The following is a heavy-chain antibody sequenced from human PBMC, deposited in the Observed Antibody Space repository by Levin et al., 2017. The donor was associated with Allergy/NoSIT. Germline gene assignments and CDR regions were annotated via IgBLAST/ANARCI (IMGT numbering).Heavy chain of an antibody. J-gene: IGHJ4*02. CDR3: AREAYGDSMYYFDY. D-gene: IGHD4-17*01. V-gene: IGHV4-61*01. Sequence: SQTFSLTCTVSGGSVSSGSYYWSWIRQPPGKGLEWIGYIYYSGSTNYNPSLKSRVTISVDTSKNQFSLKLSSVTAADTAVDYCAREAYGDSMYYFDYWGQGTLVTVSS. CDR1: GGSVSSGSYY. CDR2: IYYSGST.